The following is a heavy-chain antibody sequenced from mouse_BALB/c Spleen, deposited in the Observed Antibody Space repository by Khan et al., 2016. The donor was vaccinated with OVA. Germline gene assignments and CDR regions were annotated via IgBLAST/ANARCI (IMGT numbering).Heavy chain of an antibody. Sequence: QVQLQQSGAVPARPGASVNLSCKASGYTFTDYYENRVKQRTGQGMEWFGVISPGSGEPYYNEKLKDKVTLTAEKSFNTAYMLLSSQQSEDTAVYFCTSRDHFGYTFPRWGRGTLVTMSA. D-gene: IGHD1-2*01. CDR1: GYTFTDYY. CDR2: ISPGSGEP. V-gene: IGHV1-76*01. J-gene: IGHJ3*01. CDR3: TSRDHFGYTFPR.